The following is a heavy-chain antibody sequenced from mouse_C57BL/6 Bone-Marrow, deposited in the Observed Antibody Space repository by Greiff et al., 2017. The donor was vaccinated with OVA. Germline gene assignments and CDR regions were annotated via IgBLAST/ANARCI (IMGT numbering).Heavy chain of an antibody. CDR2: INPNDGGT. V-gene: IGHV1-26*01. D-gene: IGHD1-1*01. Sequence: VQLQQSGPELVKPGASVKISCKASGYTFTDYYMNWVKQSPGKSLEWIGDINPNDGGTSYNQKFKGKATLTVDKSSSTAYMELRILTSEDSAVYYRARGDYSGSSLDWYFDVWGTGTTVTVSS. J-gene: IGHJ1*03. CDR1: GYTFTDYY. CDR3: ARGDYSGSSLDWYFDV.